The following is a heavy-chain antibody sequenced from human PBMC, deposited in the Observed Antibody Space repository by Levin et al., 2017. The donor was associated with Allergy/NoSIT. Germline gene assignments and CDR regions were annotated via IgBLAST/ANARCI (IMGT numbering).Heavy chain of an antibody. V-gene: IGHV1-18*01. CDR1: GYTFTSYG. CDR3: ARDTNDYVWGSYRPDY. Sequence: ASVKVSCKASGYTFTSYGISWVRQAPGQGLEWMGWISAYNGNTNYAQKLQGRVTMTTDTSTSTAYMELRSLRSDDTAVYYCARDTNDYVWGSYRPDYWGQGTLVTVSS. J-gene: IGHJ4*02. CDR2: ISAYNGNT. D-gene: IGHD3-16*02.